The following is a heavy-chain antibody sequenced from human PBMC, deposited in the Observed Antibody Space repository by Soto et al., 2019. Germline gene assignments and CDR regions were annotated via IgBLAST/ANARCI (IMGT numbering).Heavy chain of an antibody. V-gene: IGHV4-59*07. CDR3: ASIRVVAATSAIDI. D-gene: IGHD2-15*01. CDR2: IYYSGST. J-gene: IGHJ3*02. Sequence: PSDTLSLTCTVSGGSISSYYWSWIRQPPGKGLEWIGYIYYSGSTNYNPSLKSRVTISVDTSKNQFSLKLSSVTAADTAVYYCASIRVVAATSAIDIRGQGKMVTVSS. CDR1: GGSISSYY.